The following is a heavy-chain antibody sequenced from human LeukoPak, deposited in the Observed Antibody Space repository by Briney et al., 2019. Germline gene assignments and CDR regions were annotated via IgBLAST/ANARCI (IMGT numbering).Heavy chain of an antibody. D-gene: IGHD2-2*01. CDR1: GGTFSSYG. CDR2: ISAYNGNT. Sequence: ASVKVSCKASGGTFSSYGISWVRQAPGQGLEWMGWISAYNGNTNYAQKLQGRVTMTTDTSTSTAYMELRSLRSDDTAVYYCARGGPSYIVVVPAAMDYWGQGTLVTVSS. CDR3: ARGGPSYIVVVPAAMDY. J-gene: IGHJ4*02. V-gene: IGHV1-18*01.